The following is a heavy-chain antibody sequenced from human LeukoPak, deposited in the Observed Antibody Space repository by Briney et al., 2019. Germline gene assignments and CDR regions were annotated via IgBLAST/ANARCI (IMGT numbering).Heavy chain of an antibody. CDR3: ARERGVRLGYCSSTSCGKGGRPFDY. Sequence: AAVKVSCKASGYTFTSYGISWVRQAPGQGLEWMGWISAYNGNTNYAQMLQGRVTITTDTSTSTAYTELRSLRSDDTAVYYCARERGVRLGYCSSTSCGKGGRPFDYWGQGTLVTVSS. V-gene: IGHV1-18*01. D-gene: IGHD2-2*01. J-gene: IGHJ4*02. CDR1: GYTFTSYG. CDR2: ISAYNGNT.